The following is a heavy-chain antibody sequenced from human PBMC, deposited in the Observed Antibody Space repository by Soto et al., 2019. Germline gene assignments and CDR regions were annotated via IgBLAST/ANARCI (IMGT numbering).Heavy chain of an antibody. CDR2: INHSGST. J-gene: IGHJ4*02. Sequence: SLSLTCALYGVSFSGYYWTWIRQPPGTGLEWIGEINHSGSTNYNPSLKSRVTISVDTSKNTVYLQMNSLRVDDTAVYYCARDKNGLSYWGQGTLVTVSS. V-gene: IGHV4-34*01. D-gene: IGHD2-8*01. CDR1: GVSFSGYY. CDR3: ARDKNGLSY.